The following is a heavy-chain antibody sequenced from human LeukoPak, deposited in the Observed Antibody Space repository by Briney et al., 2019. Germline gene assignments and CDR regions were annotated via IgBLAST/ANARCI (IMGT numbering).Heavy chain of an antibody. CDR2: IYSGGST. D-gene: IGHD6-19*01. CDR3: ARISGIAVAGTDY. J-gene: IGHJ4*02. V-gene: IGHV3-66*01. CDR1: GFTVSSNY. Sequence: PGGSLRLSCAASGFTVSSNYMSWVRQAPGKGLEWVSVIYSGGSTYYADSVKGRFTISRDNSKNTLYLQMNSLRAEDTALYYCARISGIAVAGTDYWGQGTLVTVSS.